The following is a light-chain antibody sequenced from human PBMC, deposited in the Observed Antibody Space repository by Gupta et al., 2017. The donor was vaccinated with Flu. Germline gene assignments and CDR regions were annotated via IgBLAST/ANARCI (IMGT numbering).Light chain of an antibody. J-gene: IGLJ3*02. CDR2: RNN. CDR1: SSNIGSNY. V-gene: IGLV1-47*01. Sequence: VTISCSGGSSNIGSNYVFWYQQFPGTAPKLLIHRNNLRPSGVPDRFSGSKSGTSASLAISGLRSEDEADYYCAAWDDNLSGPWVFGGGTKLTVL. CDR3: AAWDDNLSGPWV.